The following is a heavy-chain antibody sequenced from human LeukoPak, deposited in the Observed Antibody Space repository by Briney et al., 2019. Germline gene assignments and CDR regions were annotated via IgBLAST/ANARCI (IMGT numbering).Heavy chain of an antibody. D-gene: IGHD3-22*01. CDR1: GGSISSYY. Sequence: SETLSLTCTVSGGSISSYYWSWIRQPPGKGLEWIGYIYYSGSTNYNPSLKSRVTISVDTSKNQFSLKLSSVTAADTAVYYCTRSTNCYDSSGYYFWGQGTLVTVSS. CDR2: IYYSGST. J-gene: IGHJ4*02. CDR3: TRSTNCYDSSGYYF. V-gene: IGHV4-59*01.